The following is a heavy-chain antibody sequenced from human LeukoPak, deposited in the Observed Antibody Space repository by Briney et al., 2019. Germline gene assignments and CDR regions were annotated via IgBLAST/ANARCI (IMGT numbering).Heavy chain of an antibody. V-gene: IGHV4-34*01. CDR2: VNHSGST. J-gene: IGHJ4*02. CDR1: GGSFSGYY. Sequence: SETLSLTCAVYGGSFSGYYWSWIRQPPGKGLEWIGEVNHSGSTNYNTSLKSRVTISVDTSKNQFSLKLSSVTAADTAVYYCALYDFWSGYSTYWGQGTLVTVSS. CDR3: ALYDFWSGYSTY. D-gene: IGHD3-3*01.